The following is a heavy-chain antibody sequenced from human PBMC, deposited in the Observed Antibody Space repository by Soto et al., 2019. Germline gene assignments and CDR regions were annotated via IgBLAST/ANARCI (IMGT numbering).Heavy chain of an antibody. CDR3: ARGGYYANYWGKLSHYGLDV. CDR1: GYTFIRYG. CDR2: ISPYNDYT. Sequence: QVHLVQSAAGVKKPGASVKVSCKASGYTFIRYGITWVRQAPGQGLEWLGWISPYNDYTIYAQKLQGRVTLTTDTSTRTVHREVRCLKSDDTAVYYCARGGYYANYWGKLSHYGLDVWGQGTSVTVSS. D-gene: IGHD3-16*01. J-gene: IGHJ6*02. V-gene: IGHV1-18*01.